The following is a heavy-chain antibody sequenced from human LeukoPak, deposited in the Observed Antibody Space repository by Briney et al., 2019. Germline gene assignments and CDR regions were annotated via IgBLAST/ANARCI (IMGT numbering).Heavy chain of an antibody. CDR3: ARGPPQVVHADPYCSGGSCYGSRWFDP. V-gene: IGHV4-34*01. CDR1: GGSFSGYY. CDR2: VNHSGST. D-gene: IGHD2-15*01. J-gene: IGHJ5*02. Sequence: KPSETLSLTCAVYGGSFSGYYWSWIRQPPGKGLEWIGEVNHSGSTNYNPALKSLVTISVDTSKNQFSLKLSSVTAADTAVYYCARGPPQVVHADPYCSGGSCYGSRWFDPWGQGTLVTVSS.